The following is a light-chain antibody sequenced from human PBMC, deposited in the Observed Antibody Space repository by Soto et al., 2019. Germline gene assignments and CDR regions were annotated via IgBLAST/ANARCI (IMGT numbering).Light chain of an antibody. CDR2: GAS. CDR3: QQYDNWPPIT. Sequence: EVVMTQSPATLSVSPGERATLSCRASQSVSSNLAWYQQKYGQAPRLLIYGASTRATGIPARFSGSGSGTEFTLTISSLQSEDFAVYYCQQYDNWPPITFGQGTRLEIK. V-gene: IGKV3-15*01. CDR1: QSVSSN. J-gene: IGKJ5*01.